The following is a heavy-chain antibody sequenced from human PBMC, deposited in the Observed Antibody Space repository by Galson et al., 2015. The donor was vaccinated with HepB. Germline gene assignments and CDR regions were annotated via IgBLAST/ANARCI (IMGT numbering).Heavy chain of an antibody. CDR3: ARVVVVPAAISGIYWYSDL. V-gene: IGHV1-69*01. J-gene: IGHJ2*01. D-gene: IGHD2-2*01. CDR2: IIPIFGTA. Sequence: GQGLEWMGGIIPIFGTANYAQKFQGRVTITADESTSTAYMELSSLRSEDTAVYYCARVVVVPAAISGIYWYSDLWGRGTLVTVSS.